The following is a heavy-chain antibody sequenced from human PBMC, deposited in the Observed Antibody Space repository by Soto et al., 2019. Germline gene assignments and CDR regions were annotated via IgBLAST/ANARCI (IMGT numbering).Heavy chain of an antibody. J-gene: IGHJ4*02. Sequence: QVQLQESGPGLVKPSETLSLTCTVSGGSLSSYYWRWIRQPPGKGLEWIGYIYYSGSTNYNPSLKSRVTISVDTSKNQFSLRLRSVTAADTAVYDCARRWGEALDYWGQGTLVTVSS. CDR2: IYYSGST. D-gene: IGHD3-16*01. CDR1: GGSLSSYY. CDR3: ARRWGEALDY. V-gene: IGHV4-59*08.